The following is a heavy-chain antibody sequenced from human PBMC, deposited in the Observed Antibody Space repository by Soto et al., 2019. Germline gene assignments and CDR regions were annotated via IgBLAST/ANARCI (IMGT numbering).Heavy chain of an antibody. CDR2: IDHVGST. J-gene: IGHJ6*02. CDR1: GVSVSEYY. V-gene: IGHV4-34*01. CDR3: ARGRDSSSSVFLGTTQAPYSNMDV. D-gene: IGHD6-6*01. Sequence: QVQLQQWGAGLLEPTETLSLTCAFYGVSVSEYYWGWLRQPPEKGLERIGEIDHVGSTMYNPSLKSRVTISVDTSKNQYSLNLSSLTAADTAVYYRARGRDSSSSVFLGTTQAPYSNMDVWGQGTTVTVSS.